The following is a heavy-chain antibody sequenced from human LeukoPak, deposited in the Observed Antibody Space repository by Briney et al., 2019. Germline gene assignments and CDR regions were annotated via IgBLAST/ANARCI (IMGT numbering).Heavy chain of an antibody. D-gene: IGHD3-10*01. CDR3: ARDEWFGELSKGSQFDY. Sequence: ASVTVSCKASGYTFTSYYMHWVRQAPGQGLEWMGIINPSGGSTSYAQKFQGRVTMTRDTSTSTVYMGLSSLRSEDTAVYYCARDEWFGELSKGSQFDYWGQGTLVTVSS. CDR2: INPSGGST. J-gene: IGHJ4*02. V-gene: IGHV1-46*01. CDR1: GYTFTSYY.